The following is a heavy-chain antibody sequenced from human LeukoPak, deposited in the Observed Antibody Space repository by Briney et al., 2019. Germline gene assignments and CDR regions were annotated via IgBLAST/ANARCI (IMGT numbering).Heavy chain of an antibody. CDR1: GFIVSSNS. V-gene: IGHV3-53*01. Sequence: PGGSLRLSCAASGFIVSSNSMSWVRQAPGKGLEWVSILYSGGSTYYAASVKGRFTISRGNSKNTLYLQMNSLRAEDTAVYYCARDLVGYSYTGWGQGTLVTVSS. D-gene: IGHD5-18*01. J-gene: IGHJ4*02. CDR2: LYSGGST. CDR3: ARDLVGYSYTG.